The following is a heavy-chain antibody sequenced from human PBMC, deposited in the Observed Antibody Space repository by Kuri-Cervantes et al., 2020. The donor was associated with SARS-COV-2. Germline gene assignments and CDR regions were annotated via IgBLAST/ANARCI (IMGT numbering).Heavy chain of an antibody. J-gene: IGHJ4*02. Sequence: GESLKISCAASGFNFSRTDMHWVRQAPGKGLEWVAVISHDGKNKKCIASGKGRFTISRDNSQNTLYLHMKSLGSEDTAMYHCAKDRVGVQDFWGQGTLVAVSS. CDR3: AKDRVGVQDF. V-gene: IGHV3-30*18. CDR1: GFNFSRTD. CDR2: ISHDGKNK. D-gene: IGHD2-21*01.